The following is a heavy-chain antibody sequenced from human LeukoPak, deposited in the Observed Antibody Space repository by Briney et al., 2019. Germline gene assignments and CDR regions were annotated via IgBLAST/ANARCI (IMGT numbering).Heavy chain of an antibody. CDR2: IKQDGSEK. D-gene: IGHD3-10*01. CDR1: GFTFNTYS. CDR3: ARDRGDYRKDY. J-gene: IGHJ4*02. Sequence: GGSLRLSCAASGFTFNTYSMNWVRQAPGKGLEWVANIKQDGSEKYYVDSVKGRFTISRDNAKNSLYLQMNSLRAEDTAVYYCARDRGDYRKDYWGQGTLVTVSS. V-gene: IGHV3-7*01.